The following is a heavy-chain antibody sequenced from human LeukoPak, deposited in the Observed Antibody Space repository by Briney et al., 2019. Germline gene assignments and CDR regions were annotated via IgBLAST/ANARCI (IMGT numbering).Heavy chain of an antibody. CDR3: ARGRSDYYLDS. Sequence: ASVKVSCKASGYTFTDYYMHWVRQAPGHGLEWVGWIYPDSGGTNYAQKFQGRVTMTRDTSISTAYMGLSRLTSDDTAVYYCARGRSDYYLDSWGQGTLVTVSS. CDR1: GYTFTDYY. CDR2: IYPDSGGT. D-gene: IGHD3-10*01. J-gene: IGHJ4*02. V-gene: IGHV1-2*02.